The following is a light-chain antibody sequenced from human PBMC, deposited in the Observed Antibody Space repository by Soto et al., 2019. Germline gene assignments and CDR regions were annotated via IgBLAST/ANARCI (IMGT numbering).Light chain of an antibody. CDR3: SSYAGSNTPYV. V-gene: IGLV2-8*01. CDR1: SSDVGGYNY. Sequence: QSALTQPPSASGSPGQSVTISCTGSSSDVGGYNYVSWYQQHPGKAPKLMIYEVNTRPSGVPDRFSGSKSGNTASLTVSGLQAEDEADYYCSSYAGSNTPYVFGTGTKVTVL. CDR2: EVN. J-gene: IGLJ1*01.